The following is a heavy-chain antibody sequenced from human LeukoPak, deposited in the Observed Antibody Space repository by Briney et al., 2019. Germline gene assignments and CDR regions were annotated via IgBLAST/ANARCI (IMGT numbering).Heavy chain of an antibody. CDR2: ISYDGSNK. CDR3: ARSRSGYYEDY. V-gene: IGHV3-30*03. Sequence: AGGSLRLSCAASGFTFSSYGMHWVRQAPGKGLEWVAVISYDGSNKYYADSVKGRFTISRDNSKNSLSLQVNSLSAEDTAVYYCARSRSGYYEDYWGQGTLVTVSS. CDR1: GFTFSSYG. J-gene: IGHJ4*02. D-gene: IGHD3-22*01.